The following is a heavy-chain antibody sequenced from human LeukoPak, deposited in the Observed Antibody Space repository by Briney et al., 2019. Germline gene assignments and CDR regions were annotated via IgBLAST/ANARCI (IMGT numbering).Heavy chain of an antibody. CDR2: IYYSGST. CDR1: GGSISSYY. CDR3: TRTDSGSSIDY. D-gene: IGHD1-26*01. J-gene: IGHJ4*02. V-gene: IGHV4-59*08. Sequence: SETLSPTCTVSGGSISSYYWSWIRQPPGKGLEWIGYIYYSGSTNYNPSLKSRVTISVDTSKNQFSLKLSSVTAADTAVYYCTRTDSGSSIDYWGQGTLITVSA.